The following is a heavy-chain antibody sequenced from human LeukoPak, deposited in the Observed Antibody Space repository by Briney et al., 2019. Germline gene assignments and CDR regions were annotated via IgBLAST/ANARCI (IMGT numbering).Heavy chain of an antibody. D-gene: IGHD3-9*01. CDR3: APPLTGGFDY. CDR2: IWYDGSNK. CDR1: GLTFSSYG. Sequence: PGRSLRLSCAASGLTFSSYGMHWVRQAPGKGLEWVAVIWYDGSNKYYADSVKGRFTISRDNSKNTLYLQMNSLRAEDTAVYYCAPPLTGGFDYWGEGTLVTVSS. V-gene: IGHV3-33*01. J-gene: IGHJ4*02.